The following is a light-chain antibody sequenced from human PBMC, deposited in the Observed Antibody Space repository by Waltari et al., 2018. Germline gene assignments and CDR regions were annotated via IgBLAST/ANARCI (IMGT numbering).Light chain of an antibody. V-gene: IGKV1-12*02. CDR3: QQSYTSPYT. CDR1: QDLDNW. Sequence: IQVTQSPSSLSASVGDRVTITCRASQDLDNWLAWYQQKPGKAPRLLIYATSNLQSGAPSRFSGSGPGTAFTLTISSLQPEDSATYFCQQSYTSPYTFGQGT. CDR2: ATS. J-gene: IGKJ2*01.